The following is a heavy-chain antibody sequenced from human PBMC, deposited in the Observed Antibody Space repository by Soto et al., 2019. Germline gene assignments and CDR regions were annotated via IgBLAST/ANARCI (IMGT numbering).Heavy chain of an antibody. V-gene: IGHV1-69*13. CDR2: IIPIFGTA. CDR3: ARDELTPTYYYYGMDV. J-gene: IGHJ6*02. D-gene: IGHD1-26*01. Sequence: SVKVSCKASGGTFSSYAISWVRQAPGQGLEWMGGIIPIFGTANYAQKFQGRVTITADESTSTAYMELSSLRSEDTAVYYCARDELTPTYYYYGMDVWGQGTTVTASS. CDR1: GGTFSSYA.